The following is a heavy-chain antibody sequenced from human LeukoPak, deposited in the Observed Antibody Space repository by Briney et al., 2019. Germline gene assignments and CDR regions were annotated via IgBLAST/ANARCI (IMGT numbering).Heavy chain of an antibody. V-gene: IGHV1-2*06. CDR3: ARSTSTYYYFDY. CDR2: INPKSGGA. D-gene: IGHD2-2*01. J-gene: IGHJ4*01. Sequence: ASVRVSCKASGYSFTDYYIHWVRQAPGQGLEWMGRINPKSGGATYAQMIRGRVSMTTDTFISTAYMELNRLSSDDTAVYFCARSTSTYYYFDYWGHGSQVAVSS. CDR1: GYSFTDYY.